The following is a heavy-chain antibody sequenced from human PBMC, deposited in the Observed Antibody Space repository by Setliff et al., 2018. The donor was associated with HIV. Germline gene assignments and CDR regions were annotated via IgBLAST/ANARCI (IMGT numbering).Heavy chain of an antibody. V-gene: IGHV1-3*01. D-gene: IGHD4-17*01. Sequence: ASVKVSCKGSGYAFVTYAMHWVRQAPGQRLEWMGWINVGNGNTKYSQKFQDRVTITRDTSANTAYMELSSLRSEDTAVYYCARVARASVTTPFDYWGQGTLVTVSS. J-gene: IGHJ4*02. CDR3: ARVARASVTTPFDY. CDR2: INVGNGNT. CDR1: GYAFVTYA.